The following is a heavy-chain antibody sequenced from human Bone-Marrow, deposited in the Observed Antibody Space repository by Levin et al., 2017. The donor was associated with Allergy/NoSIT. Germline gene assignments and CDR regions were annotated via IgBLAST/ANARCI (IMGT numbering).Heavy chain of an antibody. CDR3: AKGGYSSGWTDRPDS. J-gene: IGHJ4*02. Sequence: GGSLRLSCAASGFIFNSYVISWVRQAPGKGLEWVSGISGSGGNRYYADSVKGRFTISRDNSKNTLSLQMNSLRAEDTAVYYCAKGGYSSGWTDRPDSWGQGTLVTVSS. D-gene: IGHD6-19*01. CDR1: GFIFNSYV. CDR2: ISGSGGNR. V-gene: IGHV3-23*01.